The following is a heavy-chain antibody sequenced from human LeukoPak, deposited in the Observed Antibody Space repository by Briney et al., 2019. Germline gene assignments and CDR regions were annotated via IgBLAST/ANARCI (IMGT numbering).Heavy chain of an antibody. CDR2: IYSGGST. CDR1: GFTFSSNY. D-gene: IGHD3-22*01. Sequence: PGGALRLSCAASGFTFSSNYMSWVRQAPGKGLEGGSVIYSGGSTYYADSVKGRFTISRDNSKNTLYLQMNSLRAEDTAVYYCARDNRVGYYDSSGFDYWGQGTLVTVSS. CDR3: ARDNRVGYYDSSGFDY. J-gene: IGHJ4*02. V-gene: IGHV3-66*01.